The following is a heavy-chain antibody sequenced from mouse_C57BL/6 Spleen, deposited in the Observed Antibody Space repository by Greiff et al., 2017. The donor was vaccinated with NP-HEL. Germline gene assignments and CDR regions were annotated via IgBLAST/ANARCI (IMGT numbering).Heavy chain of an antibody. CDR3: AVYYYGSSPDAMDY. CDR2: ISSGSSTI. D-gene: IGHD1-1*01. V-gene: IGHV5-17*01. J-gene: IGHJ4*01. CDR1: GFTFSDYG. Sequence: DVMLVESGGGLVKPGGSLKLSCAASGFTFSDYGMHWVRQAPEKGLEWVAYISSGSSTIYYADTVKGRFTISRDNAKNTLFLQMTSLRSEDTAMYYCAVYYYGSSPDAMDYWGQGTSVTVSS.